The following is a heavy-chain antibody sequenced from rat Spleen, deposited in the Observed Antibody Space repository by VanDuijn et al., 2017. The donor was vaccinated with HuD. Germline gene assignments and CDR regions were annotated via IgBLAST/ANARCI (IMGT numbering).Heavy chain of an antibody. CDR2: ISYGDSSGHSST. CDR1: GFTFNDYY. Sequence: EVQLVESGGGLVQPGRSMKLSCAASGFTFNDYYMAWVRLAPTTGLEWVATISYGDSSGHSSTYYRDPVKGRFTISRDNAKSILYLEMVSLRSADTAIYYCTKSGYKGNYHVMDAWGQGASVSVSS. V-gene: IGHV5-20*01. D-gene: IGHD1-9*01. J-gene: IGHJ4*01. CDR3: TKSGYKGNYHVMDA.